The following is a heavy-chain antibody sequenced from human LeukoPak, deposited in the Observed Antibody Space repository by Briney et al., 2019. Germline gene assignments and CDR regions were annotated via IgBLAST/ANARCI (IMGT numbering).Heavy chain of an antibody. CDR3: ARGTYSGTYYGWYYFDH. D-gene: IGHD1-26*01. Sequence: GVSLRLSCAASGFTFSDYYMSWIRQAPGKGLEWVSYISNSGSTIYYADSVKGRFTISRDNAKNSLSLQMNSLRADDTAVYYCARGTYSGTYYGWYYFDHWGQGTLVTVSS. V-gene: IGHV3-11*01. J-gene: IGHJ4*02. CDR1: GFTFSDYY. CDR2: ISNSGSTI.